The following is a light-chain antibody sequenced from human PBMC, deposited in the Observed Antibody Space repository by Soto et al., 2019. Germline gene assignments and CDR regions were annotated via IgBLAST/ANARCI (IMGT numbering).Light chain of an antibody. CDR2: DAS. CDR3: QQRSNWPPVT. V-gene: IGKV3-11*01. CDR1: QSVSRH. Sequence: EVVLTQSHATLSLSPGERATLSCRASQSVSRHLAWYQQKPGQAPRLLILDASDRATGIPARFSGSGSGTNFTLTISSLEPEDFAVYYCQQRSNWPPVTFGGGTKVEIK. J-gene: IGKJ4*01.